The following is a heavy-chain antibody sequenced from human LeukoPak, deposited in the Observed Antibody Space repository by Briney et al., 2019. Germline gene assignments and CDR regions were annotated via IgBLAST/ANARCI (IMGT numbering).Heavy chain of an antibody. D-gene: IGHD6-13*01. Sequence: GRSLRLSCAASGFTFSSYGMHWVRQAPGKGLEWVAVIWYDGSNKYYADSVKGRFTISRDNSKNTLYLQMNSLRAEDTAVYYCAKVSGIAAAGPYDWGQGTLVTVSS. J-gene: IGHJ4*02. CDR1: GFTFSSYG. CDR3: AKVSGIAAAGPYD. CDR2: IWYDGSNK. V-gene: IGHV3-33*06.